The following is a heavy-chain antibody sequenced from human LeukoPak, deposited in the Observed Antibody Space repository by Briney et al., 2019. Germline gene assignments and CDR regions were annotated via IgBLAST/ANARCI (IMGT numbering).Heavy chain of an antibody. CDR3: ARAGPDDYGDAFDI. V-gene: IGHV3-21*01. CDR2: ISSSSSYI. CDR1: GFTFSSYS. Sequence: GGSLRLSCAASGFTFSSYSMNWVRQAPGKGLEWVSSISSSSSYIYYADSVKGRFTISRDNAKNSLYLQMNSLRAEDTAVYYCARAGPDDYGDAFDIWGQGTMVTVSS. J-gene: IGHJ3*02. D-gene: IGHD4-17*01.